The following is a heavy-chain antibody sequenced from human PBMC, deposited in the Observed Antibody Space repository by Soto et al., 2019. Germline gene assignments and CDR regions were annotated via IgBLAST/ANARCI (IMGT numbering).Heavy chain of an antibody. CDR1: GFTFSSDA. J-gene: IGHJ5*02. CDR3: AKDRYDSTPQPWFDP. CDR2: ISGSGGST. Sequence: PGGSLRLSCAASGFTFSSDAMSWVRQAPGKGLEWVSAISGSGGSTYYADSVKGRFTISRDNSKNTLYLQMNSLRAEDTAVYYCAKDRYDSTPQPWFDPWGQGTLVTVSS. D-gene: IGHD3-22*01. V-gene: IGHV3-23*01.